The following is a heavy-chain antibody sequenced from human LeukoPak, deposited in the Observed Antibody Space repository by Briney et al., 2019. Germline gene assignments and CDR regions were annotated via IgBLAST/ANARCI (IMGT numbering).Heavy chain of an antibody. D-gene: IGHD3-3*01. CDR2: INHSGST. J-gene: IGHJ4*02. CDR3: ARGRFLEWLLWDY. CDR1: GGSFSGYY. Sequence: SETLSLTCAVYGGSFSGYYWSWIRQPPWKGLEWIGEINHSGSTNYNPSLKSRVTISVDTSKNQFSLKLSSVTAADTAVYYCARGRFLEWLLWDYWGQGTLVTVSS. V-gene: IGHV4-34*01.